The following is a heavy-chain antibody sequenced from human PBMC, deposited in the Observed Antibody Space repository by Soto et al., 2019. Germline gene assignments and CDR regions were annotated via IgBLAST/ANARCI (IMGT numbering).Heavy chain of an antibody. CDR3: ARGGGYDSFDY. D-gene: IGHD5-12*01. CDR1: GASISYGGFS. V-gene: IGHV4-30-2*06. CDR2: ISHLEST. J-gene: IGHJ4*02. Sequence: SETLSLTCTVSGASISYGGFSWSWIRQSPGKGLEWIGYISHLESTYFHPSFKSRLTMSIDRTRNQFSLKLSSVPAADMAVYYCARGGGYDSFDYWGQGFLVTVS.